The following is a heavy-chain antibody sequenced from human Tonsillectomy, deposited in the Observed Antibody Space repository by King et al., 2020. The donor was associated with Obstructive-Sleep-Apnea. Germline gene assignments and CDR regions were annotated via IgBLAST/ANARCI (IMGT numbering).Heavy chain of an antibody. Sequence: VQLVESGGGLVKPGGSLRLSCAASGFAFSSYSMNWVRQAPGKGLEWVSSISSSSSYIYYADSVKGRFTISRDNTKNSLYLQMNSLRAEDTAVYYCAREDSSSWPLYNWFDPWGQGTLVTVSP. D-gene: IGHD6-13*01. CDR3: AREDSSSWPLYNWFDP. CDR1: GFAFSSYS. J-gene: IGHJ5*02. V-gene: IGHV3-21*01. CDR2: ISSSSSYI.